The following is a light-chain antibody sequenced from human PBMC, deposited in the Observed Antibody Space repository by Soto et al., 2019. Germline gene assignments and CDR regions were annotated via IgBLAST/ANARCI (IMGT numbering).Light chain of an antibody. J-gene: IGKJ2*01. Sequence: TVMTQSPATLSVSPGDTATLSCRSSQNVHINLAWYQQKPGQAPTLLIYGVSARAPGVPARFSGTGSGTELTLTIRNLQSEDFGIYYCQQYETWPRTFGQGTKVDIK. CDR2: GVS. CDR3: QQYETWPRT. V-gene: IGKV3-15*01. CDR1: QNVHIN.